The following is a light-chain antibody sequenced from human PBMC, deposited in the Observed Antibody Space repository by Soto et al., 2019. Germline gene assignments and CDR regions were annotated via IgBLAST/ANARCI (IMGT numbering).Light chain of an antibody. CDR3: SSYTSVNLYV. J-gene: IGLJ1*01. CDR2: DVS. V-gene: IGLV2-14*03. Sequence: QSVLTQPASVSGSPGQSSSISCTGTRSDVGGYKHVSWYQQHPGKVPRLIIFDVSSRPSGVSHRFSGSKSGDTASLTISGLQAEDEADYYCSSYTSVNLYVFGTGTKVTVL. CDR1: RSDVGGYKH.